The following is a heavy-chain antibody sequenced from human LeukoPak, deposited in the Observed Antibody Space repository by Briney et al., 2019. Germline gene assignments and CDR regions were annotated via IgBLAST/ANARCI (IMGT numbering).Heavy chain of an antibody. CDR3: ARSRRSSGYLFDN. CDR2: IYYSGST. V-gene: IGHV4-31*03. J-gene: IGHJ4*02. D-gene: IGHD3-22*01. Sequence: SETLSLTCTVSGGSISSGGYYWSWIRQHPGKGLEWIGYIYYSGSTYYNPSLKSRVTISVDTSKNQFSLKLSSVTAADTAVYYCARSRRSSGYLFDNWGQGTLVTVSS. CDR1: GGSISSGGYY.